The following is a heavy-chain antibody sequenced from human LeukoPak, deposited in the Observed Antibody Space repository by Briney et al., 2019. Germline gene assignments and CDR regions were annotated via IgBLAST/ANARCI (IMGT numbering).Heavy chain of an antibody. V-gene: IGHV4-39*01. CDR1: GGSISSSSYY. CDR3: ARQPSSGTDAFDI. D-gene: IGHD6-25*01. CDR2: IYYSGST. J-gene: IGHJ3*02. Sequence: KPSETLSPTRTVSGGSISSSSYYWGWIRQPPRKGLGWIGSIYYSGSTYYNPSLKSRVTISVDTSKNQFSLKLSSVTAADTAVYYCARQPSSGTDAFDIWGQGTMVTVSS.